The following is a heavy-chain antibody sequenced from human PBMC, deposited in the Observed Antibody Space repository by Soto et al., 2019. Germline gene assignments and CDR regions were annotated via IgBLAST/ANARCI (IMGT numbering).Heavy chain of an antibody. CDR1: GGTFSSYT. V-gene: IGHV1-69*08. CDR2: IIPILGIA. CDR3: ARDIEDYYDSSGYYRD. Sequence: QVQLVQSGAEVKKPGSSVKVSCKASGGTFSSYTISWVRQAPGQGLEWMGRIIPILGIANYAQKFQGRVTITAEKSTSTAYMELSSLRSEDTAVYYCARDIEDYYDSSGYYRDWGQGTLVTVSS. D-gene: IGHD3-22*01. J-gene: IGHJ4*02.